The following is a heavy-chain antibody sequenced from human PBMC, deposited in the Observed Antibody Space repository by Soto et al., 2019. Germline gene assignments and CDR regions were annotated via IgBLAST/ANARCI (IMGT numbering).Heavy chain of an antibody. CDR3: ARVNRLVVAATADRGQRFDY. CDR1: GGSFSGYY. D-gene: IGHD2-15*01. CDR2: INHSGST. Sequence: QVQLQQWGAGLLKPSETLSLTCAVYGGSFSGYYWSWIRQPPGKGLEWIGEINHSGSTNYNPSLKSRVTISVDTSKNQFSLKLSSVTAADTAVYYCARVNRLVVAATADRGQRFDYWGQGTLVTVSS. V-gene: IGHV4-34*01. J-gene: IGHJ4*02.